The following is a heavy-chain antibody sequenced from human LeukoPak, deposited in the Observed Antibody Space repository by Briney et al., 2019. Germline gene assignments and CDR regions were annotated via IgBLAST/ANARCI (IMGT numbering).Heavy chain of an antibody. CDR3: AKSASLGYDSSGPLDY. V-gene: IGHV3-43D*04. D-gene: IGHD3-22*01. J-gene: IGHJ4*02. Sequence: GGSLRLSCAASGFTFDDYAMHWVRQAPGKGLGWVSLISWDGGSTYYADSVKGRFTISRDNSKNSLYLQMNSLRAEDTALYYCAKSASLGYDSSGPLDYWGQGALVTVSS. CDR1: GFTFDDYA. CDR2: ISWDGGST.